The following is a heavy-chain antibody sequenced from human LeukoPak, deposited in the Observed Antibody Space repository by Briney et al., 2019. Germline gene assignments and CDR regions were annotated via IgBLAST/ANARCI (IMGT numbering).Heavy chain of an antibody. Sequence: ASVKVSCKASGYTFTNYGISWVRQAPGQGLEWMGWSSAYNDNTNYAQKLQGRVTMTTDTSASTVYMELRSLRSDDTAVYYCARDRYCSGTNCYRGLSFASWGQGTLVTVSS. V-gene: IGHV1-18*01. CDR3: ARDRYCSGTNCYRGLSFAS. CDR1: GYTFTNYG. D-gene: IGHD2-2*01. J-gene: IGHJ4*02. CDR2: SSAYNDNT.